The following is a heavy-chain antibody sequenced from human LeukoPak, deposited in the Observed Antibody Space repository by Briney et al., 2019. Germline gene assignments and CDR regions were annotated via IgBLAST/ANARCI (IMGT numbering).Heavy chain of an antibody. CDR3: VKEHPPYSYSYVKPGDY. CDR1: GFTFSTSS. V-gene: IGHV3-30*02. J-gene: IGHJ4*02. D-gene: IGHD5-18*01. Sequence: GGSLRLSCAASGFTFSTSSMNWVRQAPGKGLEWVAFIRYDGSNKYYADSVKGRFTISRDNSKNTLYLQMNSLRAEDTAVYYCVKEHPPYSYSYVKPGDYWGQGTLVTVSS. CDR2: IRYDGSNK.